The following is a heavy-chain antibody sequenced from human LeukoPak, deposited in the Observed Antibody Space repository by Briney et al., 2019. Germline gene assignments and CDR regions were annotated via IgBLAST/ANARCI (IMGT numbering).Heavy chain of an antibody. Sequence: PGGSLRLSCAASGFTFSSYWMHWVRHAPGKGLVWVSRINSDGSSTSYADSVKGRFTISRDNAKNTLYLQMNSLRAEDTAVYYCARDVHSSGYCDYWGQGTLVTVSS. D-gene: IGHD3-22*01. CDR2: INSDGSST. V-gene: IGHV3-74*01. J-gene: IGHJ4*02. CDR1: GFTFSSYW. CDR3: ARDVHSSGYCDY.